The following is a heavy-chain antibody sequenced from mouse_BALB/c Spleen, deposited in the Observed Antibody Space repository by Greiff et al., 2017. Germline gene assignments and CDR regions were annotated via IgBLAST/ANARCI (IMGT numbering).Heavy chain of an antibody. Sequence: VQLQESGPQLVRPGASVKISCKASGYSFTSYWMHWVKQRPGQGLEWIGMIDPSDSETRLNQKFKDKATLTVDKSSSTAYMQLSSPTSEDSAVYYCARRGAGYGNYVTMDYWGQGTSVTVSS. CDR3: ARRGAGYGNYVTMDY. CDR2: IDPSDSET. CDR1: GYSFTSYW. V-gene: IGHV1-74*04. D-gene: IGHD2-1*01. J-gene: IGHJ4*01.